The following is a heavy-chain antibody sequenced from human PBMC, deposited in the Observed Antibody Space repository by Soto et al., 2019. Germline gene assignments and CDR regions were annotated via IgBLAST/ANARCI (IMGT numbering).Heavy chain of an antibody. CDR3: AHAGPRGSCWEAFNH. Sequence: QITLKESGPTLVKPTQTLTLTCTVSGSSLMTNGVGVGWFRQPPGKALEWLALIYRDDDRRYRPSLKSRVTITKDNTTNQVCPTMTNMDPMDTGTYYCAHAGPRGSCWEAFNHWGQGSLVTVSS. CDR1: GSSLMTNGVG. D-gene: IGHD1-26*01. V-gene: IGHV2-5*02. CDR2: IYRDDDR. J-gene: IGHJ4*02.